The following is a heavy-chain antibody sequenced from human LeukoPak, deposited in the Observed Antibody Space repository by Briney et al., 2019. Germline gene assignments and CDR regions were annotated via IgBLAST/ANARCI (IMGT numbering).Heavy chain of an antibody. V-gene: IGHV5-51*01. CDR1: GYSFISYW. CDR2: FHLGDSDT. Sequence: GESLKISCKGSGYSFISYWSVWVRLVPGKSPEWMGVFHLGDSDTRYSPSFQDQVSFSADTSIDTAYLQWSSLQTSDSAMYYCARTRSYDLLTGYHSWGQGTLVTVSS. J-gene: IGHJ5*02. D-gene: IGHD3-9*01. CDR3: ARTRSYDLLTGYHS.